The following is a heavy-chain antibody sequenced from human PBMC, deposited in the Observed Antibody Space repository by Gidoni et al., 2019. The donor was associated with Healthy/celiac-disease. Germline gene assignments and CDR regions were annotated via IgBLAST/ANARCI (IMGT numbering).Heavy chain of an antibody. Sequence: QVQMVESGGGLVKPGGSLRLSCAASGFTFSDHYMHWIRQAPGKGLELVSYISSSGSTIYYADSVKGRFTISRDNAKNSLYLQMNSLRAEDTAVYYCARDRYDFWSGSYYYYYGMDVWGQGTTVTVSS. J-gene: IGHJ6*02. CDR2: ISSSGSTI. CDR1: GFTFSDHY. V-gene: IGHV3-11*01. CDR3: ARDRYDFWSGSYYYYYGMDV. D-gene: IGHD3-3*01.